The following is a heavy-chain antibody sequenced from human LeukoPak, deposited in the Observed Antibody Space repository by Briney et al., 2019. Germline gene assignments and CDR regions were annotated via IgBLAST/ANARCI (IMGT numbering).Heavy chain of an antibody. J-gene: IGHJ4*02. D-gene: IGHD2-2*01. CDR1: GFTISSHH. CDR2: IKPDGSEK. Sequence: GGSLRLSCVASGFTISSHHMNWVRQTPGKGPESVATIKPDGSEKYYVDSVKGRFTISRDNAKSSLYLQMNSLRAEDTGVYFCARMSSYCDYWGQGTLVTVSS. CDR3: ARMSSYCDY. V-gene: IGHV3-7*01.